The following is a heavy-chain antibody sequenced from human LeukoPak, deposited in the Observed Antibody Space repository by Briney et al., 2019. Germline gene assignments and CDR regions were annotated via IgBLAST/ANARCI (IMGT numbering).Heavy chain of an antibody. CDR1: GYTFTSYD. CDR3: ARGYYYGSGSPYYYYYYMDV. Sequence: ASVTVSCKASGYTFTSYDINWVRQATGQGLEWMGWMNPNSGNTGYAQKFQGRVTITRNTSISTAYMELSSLRSEDTAVYYCARGYYYGSGSPYYYYYYMDVWGKGTTVTVSS. CDR2: MNPNSGNT. J-gene: IGHJ6*03. V-gene: IGHV1-8*03. D-gene: IGHD3-10*01.